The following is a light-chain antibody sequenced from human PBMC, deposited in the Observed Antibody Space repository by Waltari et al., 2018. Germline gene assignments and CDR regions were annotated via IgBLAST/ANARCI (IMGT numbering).Light chain of an antibody. CDR3: QQSYTSPWT. Sequence: DIQMTQSPSSLSASVGDRVTVTCRASQSISSYLNWYQQKPGKAPKLLMYAAYSLHSVVPSRFSGSGPGTDFTLTSSCLQPEDFATYYCQQSYTSPWTFGQGTKVEIK. CDR1: QSISSY. J-gene: IGKJ1*01. V-gene: IGKV1-39*01. CDR2: AAY.